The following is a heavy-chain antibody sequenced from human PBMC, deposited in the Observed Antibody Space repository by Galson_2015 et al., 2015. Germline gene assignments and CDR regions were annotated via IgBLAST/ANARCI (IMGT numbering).Heavy chain of an antibody. CDR3: AKDRTMMWYFDL. V-gene: IGHV3-30*18. CDR1: GFTFRSYG. J-gene: IGHJ2*01. CDR2: ISYDGSDK. Sequence: SLRLSCAASGFTFRSYGMHWVRQAPGEGLEWVATISYDGSDKNYADSVKGRFIISRDNSKNTLYLPMNSLRAEDTAVYYCAKDRTMMWYFDLWGRGTLVTVSS. D-gene: IGHD3-22*01.